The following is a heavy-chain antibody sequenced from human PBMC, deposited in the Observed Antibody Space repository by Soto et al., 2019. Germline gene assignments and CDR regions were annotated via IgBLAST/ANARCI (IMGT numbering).Heavy chain of an antibody. J-gene: IGHJ4*02. Sequence: EVQLVESGGGLVQPGGSLRLSCAASGFTVSSNYMSWVRQAPGKGLEWVSVIYSGGSTYYAGSVKGRFAISRHNSKNTLYLQMTGVRAEDTAVYYCARDIAAAGAMNDYWGQGTLVTVSS. V-gene: IGHV3-53*04. D-gene: IGHD6-13*01. CDR1: GFTVSSNY. CDR3: ARDIAAAGAMNDY. CDR2: IYSGGST.